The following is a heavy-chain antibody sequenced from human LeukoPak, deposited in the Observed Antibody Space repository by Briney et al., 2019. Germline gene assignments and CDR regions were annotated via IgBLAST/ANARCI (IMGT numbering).Heavy chain of an antibody. D-gene: IGHD4-17*01. J-gene: IGHJ5*02. CDR3: ARGYYGDYP. CDR2: INHSGST. Sequence: SETPSLTCAVYGGSFSGYYWSWIRQPPGKGLEWIGEINHSGSTNYNPSLKSRVTISVDTSKNQFSLKLSSVTAADTAVYYCARGYYGDYPWGQGTLVTVSS. CDR1: GGSFSGYY. V-gene: IGHV4-34*01.